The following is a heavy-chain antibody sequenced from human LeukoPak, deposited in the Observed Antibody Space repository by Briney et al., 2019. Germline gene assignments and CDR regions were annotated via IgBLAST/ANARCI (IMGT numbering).Heavy chain of an antibody. J-gene: IGHJ4*02. CDR1: GGSISSYY. CDR2: IYYSGST. D-gene: IGHD3-22*01. V-gene: IGHV4-59*01. Sequence: PSETLSLTCTVSGGSISSYYWSWIRQPPGKGLEWIGYIYYSGSTNYNPSLKSRVTISVGTSKNQFSLKLSSVTAADTAVYYCARGPYYYDSSGYYYYWGQGTLVTVSS. CDR3: ARGPYYYDSSGYYYY.